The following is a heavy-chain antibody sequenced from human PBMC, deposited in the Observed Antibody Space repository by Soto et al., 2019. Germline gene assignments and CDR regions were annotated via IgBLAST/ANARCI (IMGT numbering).Heavy chain of an antibody. CDR3: ARERTARFDP. V-gene: IGHV4-30-2*01. D-gene: IGHD5-18*01. Sequence: SETLSLTCAVSGGSVNSGGYSWSWIRQPPGKALEWIGYIYDSGGTYYNPCLKSRVAISIDRSKNQFSLMLTSVTAADTAMYYCARERTARFDPWGQGIPVTVSS. J-gene: IGHJ5*02. CDR2: IYDSGGT. CDR1: GGSVNSGGYS.